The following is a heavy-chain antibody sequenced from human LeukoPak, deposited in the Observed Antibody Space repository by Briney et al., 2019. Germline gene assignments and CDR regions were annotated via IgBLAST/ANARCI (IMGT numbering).Heavy chain of an antibody. J-gene: IGHJ4*02. CDR2: LYYSGST. CDR1: GASISSYY. Sequence: SETLSLTCTVSGASISSYYWSWIRQPPGKGLEWIGCLYYSGSTNYNPSLKSRVTISVDTSKTQFSLRLSSVTAADTAVYYCALHIRGPRGLFDYWGQGTLVTVSS. D-gene: IGHD3-10*01. CDR3: ALHIRGPRGLFDY. V-gene: IGHV4-59*01.